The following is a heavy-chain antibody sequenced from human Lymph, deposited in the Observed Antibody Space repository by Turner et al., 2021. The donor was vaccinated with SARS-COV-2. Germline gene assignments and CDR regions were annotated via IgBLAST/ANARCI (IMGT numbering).Heavy chain of an antibody. CDR2: INPNSGGT. CDR1: GYTFTAYY. V-gene: IGHV1-2*02. D-gene: IGHD4-17*01. CDR3: AREGVTVSGYYYGMDV. J-gene: IGHJ6*02. Sequence: QVQLVQSGAEVKKPGASVKVSCKASGYTFTAYYMHWVRQAPGQGLEWMGWINPNSGGTNDAQKFQGRVTMTRDTSISTAYMELSRLTSDDTAVYYCAREGVTVSGYYYGMDVWGQGTTVTVSS.